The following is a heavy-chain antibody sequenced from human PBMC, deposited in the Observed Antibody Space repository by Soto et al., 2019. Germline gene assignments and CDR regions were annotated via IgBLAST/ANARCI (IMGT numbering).Heavy chain of an antibody. CDR1: GFPFTRYS. J-gene: IGHJ4*02. V-gene: IGHV3-21*06. CDR3: ARESEHRNSNFDY. D-gene: IGHD1-1*01. Sequence: GGSLRLSCAASGFPFTRYSMNLVRQSPGKGLEWVSSISSTTNYIYYGDSMKGRFTISRDNAKNSLYLEMNSLRAEDTAVYYCARESEHRNSNFDYWDQGRRVTVSS. CDR2: ISSTTNYI.